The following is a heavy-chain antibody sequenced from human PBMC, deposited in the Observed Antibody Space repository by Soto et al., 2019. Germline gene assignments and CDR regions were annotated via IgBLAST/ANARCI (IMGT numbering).Heavy chain of an antibody. D-gene: IGHD5-18*01. V-gene: IGHV5-10-1*01. CDR3: ARVAPAPRKYSYPIDY. CDR1: GYSFTSYW. CDR2: IDPSDSYT. Sequence: GESLKISCKGSGYSFTSYWISWVRQMPGKGLEWMGRIDPSDSYTNYSPSFQGHVTISADKSISTAYLQWSSLKASDTAMYYCARVAPAPRKYSYPIDYWGQGTLVTVSS. J-gene: IGHJ4*02.